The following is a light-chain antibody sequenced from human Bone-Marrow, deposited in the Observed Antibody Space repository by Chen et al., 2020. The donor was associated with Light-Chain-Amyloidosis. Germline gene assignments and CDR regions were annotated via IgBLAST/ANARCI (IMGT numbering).Light chain of an antibody. V-gene: IGKV1-33*01. Sequence: DIQITQSPSSLSASVGDRVTITCQASQDITNYLNWYQQKPGRAPKLLIYDASKLEPGVPSRFSGSGYGKEFSLTISSLQTEDIATYYCQHYTINPPGATFGPGTKVDMK. J-gene: IGKJ3*01. CDR1: QDITNY. CDR3: QHYTINPPGAT. CDR2: DAS.